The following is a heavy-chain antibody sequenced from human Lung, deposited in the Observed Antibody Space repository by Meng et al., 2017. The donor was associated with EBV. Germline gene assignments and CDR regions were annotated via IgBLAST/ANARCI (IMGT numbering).Heavy chain of an antibody. CDR1: GYTYTSYA. CDR2: IDPNTGNP. D-gene: IGHD5-24*01. V-gene: IGHV7-4-1*02. CDR3: ARDSPLDGYSLLDY. J-gene: IGHJ4*02. Sequence: QVHLWQSGSELKQPGASVKVSCRPSGYTYTSYAINWVRQAPGQGPDWMGWIDPNTGNPTYDQGFTGRFVFSLDTSVSTAYLQINSLRADDTAVYYCARDSPLDGYSLLDYWGQGTLVTVSS.